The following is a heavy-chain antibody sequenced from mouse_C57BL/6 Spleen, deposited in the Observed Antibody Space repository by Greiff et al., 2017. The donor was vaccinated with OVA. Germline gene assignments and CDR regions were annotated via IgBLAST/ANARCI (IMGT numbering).Heavy chain of an antibody. J-gene: IGHJ3*01. CDR2: ISDGGSYT. Sequence: EVKLVESGGGLVKPGGSLKLSCAASGFTFSSYAMSWVRQTPEKRLEWVATISDGGSYTYYPDNVKGRFTISRDNAKNNLYLQMSHLKSEETAMYYCARDDYDWFAYWGQGTLVTVSA. CDR3: ARDDYDWFAY. CDR1: GFTFSSYA. V-gene: IGHV5-4*03. D-gene: IGHD2-4*01.